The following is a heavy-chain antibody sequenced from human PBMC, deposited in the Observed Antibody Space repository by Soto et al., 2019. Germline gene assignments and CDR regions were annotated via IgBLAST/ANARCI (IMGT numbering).Heavy chain of an antibody. CDR3: ARWEQPLFDY. Sequence: QVQLVESGGGVVQPGRSLRLSCAASGFTVSAYTMHWVRQAPGKGLEWVAVISSDGNNKYYTDSVKGRFTISRDTSTNTLYLQMNSLRAEDTAVYYCARWEQPLFDYWGQGKLVTVSS. CDR1: GFTVSAYT. V-gene: IGHV3-30-3*01. D-gene: IGHD1-26*01. CDR2: ISSDGNNK. J-gene: IGHJ4*02.